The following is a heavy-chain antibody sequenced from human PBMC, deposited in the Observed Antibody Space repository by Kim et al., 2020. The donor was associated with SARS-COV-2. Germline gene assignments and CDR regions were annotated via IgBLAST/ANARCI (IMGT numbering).Heavy chain of an antibody. J-gene: IGHJ4*02. CDR1: GLTFSITD. Sequence: GGSLRLSCAVSGLTFSITDMHWVRQAPGKGLEWIAYISRSGSAIVYADSVKGRFTISRDEAKNSIFLQMNSLRDEDTAVYYCARDRTAFDYWGQGTLVTVSS. D-gene: IGHD1-1*01. V-gene: IGHV3-48*02. CDR3: ARDRTAFDY. CDR2: ISRSGSAI.